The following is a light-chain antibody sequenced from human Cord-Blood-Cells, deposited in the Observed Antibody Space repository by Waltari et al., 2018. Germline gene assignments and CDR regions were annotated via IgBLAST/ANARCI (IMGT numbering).Light chain of an antibody. V-gene: IGLV6-57*01. Sequence: NFMLTQPHSVSESPGKTVTISCTRSSGSIASNYVQWYQQRPGSSPTTVIYEDNQRPSGVPYRFSGSIDSSSNSASLTISGLKTEDEADYYCQSYDSSNQVFGGGTKLTV. CDR1: SGSIASNY. J-gene: IGLJ3*02. CDR3: QSYDSSNQV. CDR2: EDN.